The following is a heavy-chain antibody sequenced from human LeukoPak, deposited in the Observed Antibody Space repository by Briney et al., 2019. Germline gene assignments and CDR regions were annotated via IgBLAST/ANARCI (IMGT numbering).Heavy chain of an antibody. CDR1: GGSISRYY. CDR2: VFHSGSS. CDR3: ARHEGHCTGGDCYSNAFDV. V-gene: IGHV4-59*08. J-gene: IGHJ3*01. Sequence: SETLSLTCTVSGGSISRYYWSWIRRPPGKGLEWIGYVFHSGSSKYNPSPKSRVTISLDRAKKQFSLILTSVTATDTAVYFCARHEGHCTGGDCYSNAFDVWGQGTLVTVSS. D-gene: IGHD2-21*02.